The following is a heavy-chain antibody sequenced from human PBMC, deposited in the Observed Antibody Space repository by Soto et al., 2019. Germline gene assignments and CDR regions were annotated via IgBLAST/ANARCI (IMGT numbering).Heavy chain of an antibody. CDR1: GGSISSSSYY. J-gene: IGHJ4*02. V-gene: IGHV4-39*01. Sequence: QLQLQESGPGLVKPSETLSLTCTVSGGSISSSSYYWGWIRQPPGKGLEWIGSIYYSGSTYYNPSLKSRVTISVDTSKNQCSLKLSSVTAADTAVYYCARGYYYGSGSYPLVAFDYWGQGTLVTVSS. CDR2: IYYSGST. CDR3: ARGYYYGSGSYPLVAFDY. D-gene: IGHD3-10*01.